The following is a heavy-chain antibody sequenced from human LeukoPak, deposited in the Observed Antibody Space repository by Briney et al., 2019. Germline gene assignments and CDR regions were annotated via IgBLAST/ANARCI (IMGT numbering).Heavy chain of an antibody. CDR2: ISGSGGST. J-gene: IGHJ4*02. CDR3: AKSPGGHWNPTHY. V-gene: IGHV3-23*01. CDR1: GFTFSSYA. Sequence: GGSLRLSCAASGFTFSSYAVSWVRQAPGKGLEWVSAISGSGGSTYYADSVKDRFTISRDNSKNTLYLQMNSLRAEDTAVYYCAKSPGGHWNPTHYWGQGTLVTVSS. D-gene: IGHD1-1*01.